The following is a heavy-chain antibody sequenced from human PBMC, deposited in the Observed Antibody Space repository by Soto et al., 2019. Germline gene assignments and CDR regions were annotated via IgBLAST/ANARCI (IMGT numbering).Heavy chain of an antibody. CDR2: IKGDGSEK. Sequence: EVLLVESGGGLVQPGGSLTLSRATSRFTFGSYWMNWARQAPGKGLEWVANIKGDGSEKYYVDSVEGRFTISRDNTKNSLELQMNSLRVAVTAVYHCAAGFPPDFWGQGTLVTVSS. CDR3: AAGFPPDF. CDR1: RFTFGSYW. D-gene: IGHD3-10*01. V-gene: IGHV3-7*01. J-gene: IGHJ4*02.